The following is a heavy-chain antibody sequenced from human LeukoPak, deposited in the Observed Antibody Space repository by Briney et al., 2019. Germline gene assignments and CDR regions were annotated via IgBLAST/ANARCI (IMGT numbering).Heavy chain of an antibody. CDR3: ARLRGWLPFDY. CDR1: GGSISSSSYY. D-gene: IGHD5-12*01. J-gene: IGHJ4*02. Sequence: SETLSLTCTVSGGSISSSSYYWGWIRQPPGKGLEWIGSIYYSGSTYYNPSLKSRATISVDTSKNQYSLKLSSVTAADTAVYYCARLRGWLPFDYWGQGTLVTVSS. CDR2: IYYSGST. V-gene: IGHV4-39*01.